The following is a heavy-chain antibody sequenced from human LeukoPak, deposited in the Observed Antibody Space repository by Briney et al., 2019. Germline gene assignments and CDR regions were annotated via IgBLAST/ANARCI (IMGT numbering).Heavy chain of an antibody. CDR3: AKVGDYYDSSGPAFFDY. Sequence: GGSLRLSCAASGFTFSSYSMNWVRQAPEKGLEWVSYISSSSSTIYYADSVKGRFTISRDNSKNTLYLQMNSLRAEDTAVYYCAKVGDYYDSSGPAFFDYWGQGTLVTVSS. D-gene: IGHD3-22*01. J-gene: IGHJ4*02. V-gene: IGHV3-48*01. CDR2: ISSSSSTI. CDR1: GFTFSSYS.